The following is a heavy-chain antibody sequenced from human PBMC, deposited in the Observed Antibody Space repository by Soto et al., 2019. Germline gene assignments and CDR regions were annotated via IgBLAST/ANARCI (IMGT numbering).Heavy chain of an antibody. Sequence: PGGSLRLSCAASGFTFSSYSMNWVRQAPGKGLEWVSSISSSSSYIYYADSVKGRFTISRDNSKNTLYLQMNSLRAEDTAVYYCARDRRWLQFYYYYYGMDVWGQGTTVTVSS. J-gene: IGHJ6*02. V-gene: IGHV3-21*01. CDR1: GFTFSSYS. D-gene: IGHD5-12*01. CDR2: ISSSSSYI. CDR3: ARDRRWLQFYYYYYGMDV.